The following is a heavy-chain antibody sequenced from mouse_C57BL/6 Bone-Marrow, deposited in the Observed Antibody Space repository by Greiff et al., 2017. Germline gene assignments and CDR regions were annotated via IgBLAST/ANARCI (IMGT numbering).Heavy chain of an antibody. CDR1: GYTFTSYW. J-gene: IGHJ4*01. D-gene: IGHD1-1*01. V-gene: IGHV1-64*01. Sequence: VQLQQPGAELVKPGASVKLSCKASGYTFTSYWMPWVKQRPGQGLEWIGMIHPNSGSTNYNEKFKSKATLTVDKSSSTAYMQLSSLTSEDSAVYNGASSDYSSSSLYAMDYWGQGTSVTVSS. CDR2: IHPNSGST. CDR3: ASSDYSSSSLYAMDY.